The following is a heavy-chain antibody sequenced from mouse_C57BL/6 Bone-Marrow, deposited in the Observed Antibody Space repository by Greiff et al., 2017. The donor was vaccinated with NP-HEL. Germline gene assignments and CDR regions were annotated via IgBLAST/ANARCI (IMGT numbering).Heavy chain of an antibody. CDR3: ARPFVYSGAMDY. CDR2: IRSGSSTI. V-gene: IGHV5-17*01. D-gene: IGHD1-1*01. Sequence: EVQLVESGGGLVKPGGSLKLSCAASGFTFSDYGMHWVRQAPEKGLEWIAYIRSGSSTIYYADKAKGRFTISRDKAKNTLFLQMSSRRSEDTAMYYCARPFVYSGAMDYWGQGTSVTVSS. J-gene: IGHJ4*01. CDR1: GFTFSDYG.